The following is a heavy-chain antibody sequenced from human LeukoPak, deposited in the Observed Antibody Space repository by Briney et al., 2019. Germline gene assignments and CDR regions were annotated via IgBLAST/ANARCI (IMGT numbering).Heavy chain of an antibody. CDR1: GFTFSSYE. V-gene: IGHV3-48*03. J-gene: IGHJ4*02. D-gene: IGHD4-23*01. CDR3: AKDQPGHGGNSGYYFDY. Sequence: PGGSLRLSCAASGFTFSSYEMNWVRQAPGKGLEWVSYISSSGSTIYYADSVKGRFTISRDNSKNTLYLQMNSLRAEDTAVYYCAKDQPGHGGNSGYYFDYWGQGTLVTVSS. CDR2: ISSSGSTI.